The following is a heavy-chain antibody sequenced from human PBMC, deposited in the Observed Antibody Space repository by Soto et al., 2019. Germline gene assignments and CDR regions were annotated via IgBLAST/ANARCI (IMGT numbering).Heavy chain of an antibody. CDR1: GYTFTGYY. V-gene: IGHV1-2*02. D-gene: IGHD2-2*02. CDR2: IDPYSGAT. J-gene: IGHJ5*02. Sequence: ASVKVSCKSSGYTFTGYYIHWVRQAPGQGLEWMGWIDPYSGATKYAQKFQGRVTMTSDTSIRTAYVELSSLRSDDTAVYYCARGVPAAIQLGWFDPWGQGTLVTVSS. CDR3: ARGVPAAIQLGWFDP.